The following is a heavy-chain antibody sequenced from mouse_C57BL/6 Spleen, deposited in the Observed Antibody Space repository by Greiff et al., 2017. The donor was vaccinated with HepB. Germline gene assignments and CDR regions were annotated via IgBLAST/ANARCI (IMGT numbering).Heavy chain of an antibody. CDR1: GYSFTGYY. V-gene: IGHV1-42*01. J-gene: IGHJ4*01. CDR3: ARRAYGLDYAMDY. Sequence: VQLQQSGPELVKPGASVKISCKASGYSFTGYYMNWVKQSPEKSLEWIGEINPSTGGTTYNQKFKAKATLTVDKSSSTAYMQLSSLTSEDSAVYFCARRAYGLDYAMDYWGQGTSVTVSS. CDR2: INPSTGGT. D-gene: IGHD6-5*01.